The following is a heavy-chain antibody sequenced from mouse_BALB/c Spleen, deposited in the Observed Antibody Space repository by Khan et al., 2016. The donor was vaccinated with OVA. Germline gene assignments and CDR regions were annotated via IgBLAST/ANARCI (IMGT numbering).Heavy chain of an antibody. Sequence: EVELVESGGNLVQPGGSRKLSCAASGFTFSGFGMHWVRQAPEKGLEWVAYISSGSSTIYYADTVKGRVTIYRDNPKNTLFLQMTSLRSEDTAMYYCARRRIFDGYYGGAMDYWGQGPSVTVSS. J-gene: IGHJ4*01. V-gene: IGHV5-17*02. CDR2: ISSGSSTI. D-gene: IGHD2-3*01. CDR3: ARRRIFDGYYGGAMDY. CDR1: GFTFSGFG.